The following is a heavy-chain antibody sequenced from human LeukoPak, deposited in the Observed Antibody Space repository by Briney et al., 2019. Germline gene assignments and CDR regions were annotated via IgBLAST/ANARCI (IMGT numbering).Heavy chain of an antibody. CDR3: ARDRSLGGQWFGEPHHYGMDV. J-gene: IGHJ6*01. CDR2: MSYDRSEK. CDR1: GFTFTIHG. D-gene: IGHD3-10*01. V-gene: IGHV3-30*03. Sequence: AGGSLRLSCAASGFTFTIHGMHWVRQAPGKGLEWVAVMSYDRSEKYYGDSVKGRFTISRDNANNTLYLQMDSLRPDDTGVYYCARDRSLGGQWFGEPHHYGMDVWGKGTTVTVSS.